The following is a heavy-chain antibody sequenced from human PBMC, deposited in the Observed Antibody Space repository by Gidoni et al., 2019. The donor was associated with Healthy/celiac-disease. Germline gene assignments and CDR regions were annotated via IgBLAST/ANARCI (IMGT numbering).Heavy chain of an antibody. V-gene: IGHV3-23*01. D-gene: IGHD3-22*01. CDR3: AKGYYYDSSGYPYYFDY. CDR1: GFTFSSSA. CDR2: ISGSGGST. Sequence: EVQLLESGGGLVQPGGSLRLSCSASGFTFSSSAMSWVRQAPGKGLEWVSAISGSGGSTYYADSVKGRFTISRDNSKNTLYLQMNSLRAEDTAVYYCAKGYYYDSSGYPYYFDYWGQGTLVTVSS. J-gene: IGHJ4*02.